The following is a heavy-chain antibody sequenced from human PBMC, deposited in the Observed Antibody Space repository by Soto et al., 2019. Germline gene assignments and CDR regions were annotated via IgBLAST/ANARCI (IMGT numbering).Heavy chain of an antibody. CDR3: ARGSYDDYPD. CDR1: GGSISSGGYY. CDR2: LYYSGST. J-gene: IGHJ4*02. V-gene: IGHV4-31*01. Sequence: QVQLQESGPGLVKPSQTLSLTCTVSGGSISSGGYYWSWIRQHPGKGLEWIGYLYYSGSTYYNPSLKXXAXLXXDTSKNQFSLKLSSVTAADTAVYYCARGSYDDYPDWGQGTLVTVSS. D-gene: IGHD4-17*01.